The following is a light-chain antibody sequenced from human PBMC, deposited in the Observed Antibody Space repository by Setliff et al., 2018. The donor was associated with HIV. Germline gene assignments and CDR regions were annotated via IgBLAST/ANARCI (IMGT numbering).Light chain of an antibody. CDR2: DVS. J-gene: IGLJ1*01. CDR1: SSDGGVYDY. CDR3: SSYTNSNTYV. Sequence: QSVLTQPASVSGSPGQSLIISCTGTSSDGGVYDYVSWYQHHPGKAPKLMIFDVSNRPSGVSNRFSGSKSGNTASLTISGLQTECEADYYCSSYTNSNTYVFGTGTKVTVL. V-gene: IGLV2-14*03.